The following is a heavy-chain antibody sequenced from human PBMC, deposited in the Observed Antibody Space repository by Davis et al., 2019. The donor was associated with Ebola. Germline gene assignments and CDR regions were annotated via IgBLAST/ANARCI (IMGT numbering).Heavy chain of an antibody. CDR1: GGSISSSNW. J-gene: IGHJ6*02. Sequence: GSLRLSCAVSGGSISSSNWRSWVRPPPGKVLEWIGEIYHSGSTNYNASLKSRVTIVVDKSKNQSSLKLSSVTAADTAVYYCARARLLWFGELLYVSSGIDVWGQGTTVTVSS. V-gene: IGHV4-4*02. CDR3: ARARLLWFGELLYVSSGIDV. D-gene: IGHD3-10*01. CDR2: IYHSGST.